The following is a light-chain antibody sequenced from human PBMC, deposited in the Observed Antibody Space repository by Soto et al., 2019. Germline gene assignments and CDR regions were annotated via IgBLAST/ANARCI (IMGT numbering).Light chain of an antibody. V-gene: IGKV1-5*03. Sequence: DIRMTQSPSTLSASVGDRVTITCRASQSISSWLAWYQQRPGKAPNLLIHTASTLKSGVPSRFSGSGSGTEFTLTISSLQHDDFATYYCQHYDFNSGLTFGGGTKVEI. CDR2: TAS. CDR3: QHYDFNSGLT. J-gene: IGKJ4*01. CDR1: QSISSW.